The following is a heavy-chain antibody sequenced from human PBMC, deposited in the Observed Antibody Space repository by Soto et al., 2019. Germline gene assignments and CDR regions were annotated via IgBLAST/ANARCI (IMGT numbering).Heavy chain of an antibody. J-gene: IGHJ6*02. Sequence: PGESLKISCEASGYSFTSYWITWVLQMPGKGLEWMGRINPSDSYTNYSPSFQGHVTISVDKSISTIYLQWSSLKASDTAMYYCARSPYGWSYYYGMDVWGQGTTVTVSS. D-gene: IGHD3-10*01. V-gene: IGHV5-10-1*01. CDR3: ARSPYGWSYYYGMDV. CDR2: INPSDSYT. CDR1: GYSFTSYW.